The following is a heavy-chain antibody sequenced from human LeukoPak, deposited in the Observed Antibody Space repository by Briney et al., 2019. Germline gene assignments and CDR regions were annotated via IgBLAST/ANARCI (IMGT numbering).Heavy chain of an antibody. CDR3: ARVLVGYYYGMDV. V-gene: IGHV4-59*01. CDR2: NYYSEST. J-gene: IGHJ6*02. D-gene: IGHD1-26*01. CDR1: GGSISRYY. Sequence: ASEPLSLTCTVSGGSISRYYWSWIRQPPGKGLEWIGYNYYSESTNYNPSLKSRVTISVDTSKNQFSLKLSSVTAANTAVYYCARVLVGYYYGMDVWSQWTTVTVSS.